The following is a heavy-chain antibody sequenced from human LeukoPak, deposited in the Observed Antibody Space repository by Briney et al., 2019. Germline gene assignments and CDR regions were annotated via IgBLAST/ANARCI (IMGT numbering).Heavy chain of an antibody. CDR1: GGSISSSSYY. CDR2: IYYSGST. V-gene: IGHV4-39*07. CDR3: AGMYYYPSGSYSKFDY. J-gene: IGHJ4*02. Sequence: SETLSLTYTVSGGSISSSSYYWGWIRQPPGKGLEWIGSIYYSGSTYYNPSLKSRVTISVDTSKNQFSLKLSSVTAADTAVYHCAGMYYYPSGSYSKFDYWGQGTLVTVSS. D-gene: IGHD3-10*01.